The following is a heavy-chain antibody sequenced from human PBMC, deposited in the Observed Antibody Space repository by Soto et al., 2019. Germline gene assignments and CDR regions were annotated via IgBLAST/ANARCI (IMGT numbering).Heavy chain of an antibody. CDR3: ARSLDGDSLDY. D-gene: IGHD4-17*01. V-gene: IGHV1-69*05. CDR2: IIPIFGTA. J-gene: IGHJ4*02. CDR1: GGTFSSYA. Sequence: SVKVSCKASGGTFSSYAISWVRQAPGQGLEWMGGIIPIFGTANYAQKFQGRVTMTRNTSISTAYMELSSLRSEDTAVYYCARSLDGDSLDYWGQGTLVTVSS.